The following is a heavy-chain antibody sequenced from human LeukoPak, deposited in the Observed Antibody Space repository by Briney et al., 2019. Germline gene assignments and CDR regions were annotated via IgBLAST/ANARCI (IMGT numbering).Heavy chain of an antibody. CDR3: AKEYYYDSSGTDI. J-gene: IGHJ3*02. V-gene: IGHV4-39*07. D-gene: IGHD3-22*01. Sequence: SETLSLTCTVSGGSISSSSYYWGWIRQPPGKGLEWIGSIYYSGSTYYNPSLKSRVTISVDTSKNQFSLKLSSVTAADTAVYYCAKEYYYDSSGTDIWGQGTMVTVSS. CDR1: GGSISSSSYY. CDR2: IYYSGST.